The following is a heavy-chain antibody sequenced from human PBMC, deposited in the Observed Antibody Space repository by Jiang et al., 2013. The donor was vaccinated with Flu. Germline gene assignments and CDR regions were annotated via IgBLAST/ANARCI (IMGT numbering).Heavy chain of an antibody. CDR2: ISPGDSDA. V-gene: IGHV5-51*01. J-gene: IGHJ2*01. D-gene: IGHD5-24*01. Sequence: GAEVKKPGESLNISCKGSGFPLTNYWIAWVRQMPEKGLEWMGVISPGDSDARYSPSFQGQVTISVDRSINAAYVQWSSLKGSDTAIYYCARQRNGDNSQYWYFDLWGRGTLVTVSS. CDR3: ARQRNGDNSQYWYFDL. CDR1: GFPLTNYW.